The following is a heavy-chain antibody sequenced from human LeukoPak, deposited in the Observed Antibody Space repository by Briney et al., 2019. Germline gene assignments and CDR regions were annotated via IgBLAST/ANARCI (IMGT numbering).Heavy chain of an antibody. J-gene: IGHJ5*02. CDR3: ARDGIAAAGWFDP. V-gene: IGHV4-4*07. Sequence: SETLSLTCTVSGGSISSYYWSWIRQSAGQGLEWIGRIYTSGSTNYNPSLKSRVTMSVDTSKNQFSLKLSSVTAADTAVYYSARDGIAAAGWFDPWGQGTLVTVSS. CDR1: GGSISSYY. CDR2: IYTSGST. D-gene: IGHD6-13*01.